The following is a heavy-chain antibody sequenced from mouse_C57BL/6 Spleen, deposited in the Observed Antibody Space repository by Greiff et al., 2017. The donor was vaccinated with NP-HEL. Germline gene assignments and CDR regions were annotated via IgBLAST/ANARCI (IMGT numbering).Heavy chain of an antibody. CDR1: GFTFSDYG. CDR3: ARYGAWYFDV. J-gene: IGHJ1*03. CDR2: ISSGSSTI. D-gene: IGHD1-1*01. V-gene: IGHV5-17*01. Sequence: EVQLVESGGGLVKPGGSLKLSCAASGFTFSDYGMHWVRQAPEKGLEWVAYISSGSSTIYYADTVKGRFTISRDNAKNTLFLQMTSLRSEDTAMYYCARYGAWYFDVWGTGTTVTVSS.